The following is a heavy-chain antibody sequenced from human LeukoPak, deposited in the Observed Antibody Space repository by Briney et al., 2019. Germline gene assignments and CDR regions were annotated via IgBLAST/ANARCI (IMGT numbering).Heavy chain of an antibody. Sequence: SETLSLTCAVYGGSFSGYYWSWIRQPPGKGLEWIGEINHSGSTNYNPSLKSRVTISVDTSKNQFSLRLSSVTAADTAVYYCARENSYYDSSGYYYGSGYFGYWGQGTLVTVSS. D-gene: IGHD3-22*01. J-gene: IGHJ4*02. CDR3: ARENSYYDSSGYYYGSGYFGY. V-gene: IGHV4-34*01. CDR2: INHSGST. CDR1: GGSFSGYY.